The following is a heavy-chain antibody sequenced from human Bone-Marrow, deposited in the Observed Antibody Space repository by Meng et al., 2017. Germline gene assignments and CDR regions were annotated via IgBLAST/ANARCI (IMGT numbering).Heavy chain of an antibody. Sequence: ASVKVSCKASGYTFTSYDINWVRQATGQGLEWMGWMNPNSGNTGYAQKFQGRVNITRNTSISTAYMELSSLRSEDTAVYYCARGGTIFGVVIINLYYYYGMDDWGQGTTVTVSS. CDR2: MNPNSGNT. CDR3: ARGGTIFGVVIINLYYYYGMDD. CDR1: GYTFTSYD. J-gene: IGHJ6*02. V-gene: IGHV1-8*03. D-gene: IGHD3-3*01.